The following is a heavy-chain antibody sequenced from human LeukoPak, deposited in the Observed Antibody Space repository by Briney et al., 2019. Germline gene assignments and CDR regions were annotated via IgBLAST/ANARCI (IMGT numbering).Heavy chain of an antibody. V-gene: IGHV3-15*01. J-gene: IGHJ4*02. CDR2: IKSKINGGAI. CDR3: TRMGWWGY. D-gene: IGHD2-8*02. Sequence: PGGSLRLACTASGFIFTKAWMSWVRQAPGKGLEWVGRIKSKINGGAIDYAAPVKGGFTISRDDSKNTLYLQMNSLKTEDTAVYYCTRMGWWGYWGQGTLVTVSS. CDR1: GFIFTKAW.